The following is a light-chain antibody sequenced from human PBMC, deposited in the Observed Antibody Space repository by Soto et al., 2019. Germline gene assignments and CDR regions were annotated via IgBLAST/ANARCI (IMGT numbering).Light chain of an antibody. Sequence: QSALTQPASVSGSPGQSITISCTGTSSDVGAYNYVSWYQHHPDKAPKLIIYDVNNRPSGVSKRFSGSKSGLTASLTISGLQAEDEADYYCSSYTHSNTYVFGGGTKLTVL. CDR1: SSDVGAYNY. CDR2: DVN. V-gene: IGLV2-14*01. J-gene: IGLJ1*01. CDR3: SSYTHSNTYV.